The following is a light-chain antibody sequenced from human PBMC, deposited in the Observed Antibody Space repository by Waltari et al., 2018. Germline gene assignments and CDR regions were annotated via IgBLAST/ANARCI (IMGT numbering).Light chain of an antibody. Sequence: EIVLTQSPGTLSLSQGESATLSCRASQSVSRALTWYQQKPGQAPRLLIYGASTRATGIPDRFSGSGSGTDFSLTISRLEPDDFAVYYCQHYLRLPVTFGQGTTVEI. J-gene: IGKJ1*01. CDR2: GAS. CDR3: QHYLRLPVT. CDR1: QSVSRA. V-gene: IGKV3-20*01.